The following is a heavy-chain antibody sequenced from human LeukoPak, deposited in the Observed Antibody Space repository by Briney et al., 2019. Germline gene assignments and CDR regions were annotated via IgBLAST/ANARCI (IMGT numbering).Heavy chain of an antibody. CDR1: GYTLTELS. V-gene: IGHV1-24*01. Sequence: ASVKVSCKVSGYTLTELSMHWVRQAPGKGLEWMGGFDPEDGETIYAQKFQGRVTMTEDTSTDTAYMELSSLRSEDTAVYYCATDRRPITMVRGVSSPQIPDAFDIWGQGTMVTVSS. CDR3: ATDRRPITMVRGVSSPQIPDAFDI. J-gene: IGHJ3*02. D-gene: IGHD3-10*01. CDR2: FDPEDGET.